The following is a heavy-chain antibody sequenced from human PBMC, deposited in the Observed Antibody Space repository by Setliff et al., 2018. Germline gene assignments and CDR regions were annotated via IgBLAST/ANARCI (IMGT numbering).Heavy chain of an antibody. CDR2: FHTGGAT. J-gene: IGHJ4*02. V-gene: IGHV4-61*09. Sequence: SETLSLTCSVSGGSISSGGFYWSWIRQSAGRGLERIGHFHTGGATDYNLSLKSRVTISLDSSKNQFSLRLSSVTAADAAVYFCARESATIGEFPLYYFDKWGQGIPVTVSS. CDR3: ARESATIGEFPLYYFDK. CDR1: GGSISSGGFY. D-gene: IGHD3-10*01.